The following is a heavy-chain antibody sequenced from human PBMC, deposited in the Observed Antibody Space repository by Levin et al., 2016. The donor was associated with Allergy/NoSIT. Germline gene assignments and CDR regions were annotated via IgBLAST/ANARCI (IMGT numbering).Heavy chain of an antibody. D-gene: IGHD1-14*01. CDR3: TTDVTEYFDY. V-gene: IGHV3-15*01. J-gene: IGHJ4*02. Sequence: WIRQPPGKGLEWVGRIKSKTDDETTDYAAPVKGRFTISRDDSKHTLYLQMNSLKTEDTAVYYCTTDVTEYFDYWGQGTLVTVSS. CDR2: IKSKTDDETT.